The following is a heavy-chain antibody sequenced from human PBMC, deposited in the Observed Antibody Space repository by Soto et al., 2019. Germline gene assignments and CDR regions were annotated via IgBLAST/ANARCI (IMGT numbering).Heavy chain of an antibody. Sequence: SVKVSCKASGGTFSSYPINWVRQAPGQGLEWMGEIIPIFGTANYAQKFQGRVTTTADEFTSTAYMELSSLRSDDTAVYYCASGYSYGGLDSWGQGPLVTVSS. J-gene: IGHJ4*02. V-gene: IGHV1-69*13. D-gene: IGHD5-18*01. CDR2: IIPIFGTA. CDR1: GGTFSSYP. CDR3: ASGYSYGGLDS.